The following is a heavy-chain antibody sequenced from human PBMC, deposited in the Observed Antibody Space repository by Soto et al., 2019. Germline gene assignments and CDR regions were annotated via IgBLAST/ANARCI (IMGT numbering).Heavy chain of an antibody. D-gene: IGHD3-3*01. CDR1: GYTFTSYG. J-gene: IGHJ4*02. CDR2: ISAYNGNT. Sequence: ASVKVSCKASGYTFTSYGISWVRQAPGQGLEWMGWISAYNGNTNYAQKLQGRVTMTTDTSTSTAYMELRSLRSDDTAVYYCARDFYDFWSGSFFDYWGQGTLVTVSS. V-gene: IGHV1-18*01. CDR3: ARDFYDFWSGSFFDY.